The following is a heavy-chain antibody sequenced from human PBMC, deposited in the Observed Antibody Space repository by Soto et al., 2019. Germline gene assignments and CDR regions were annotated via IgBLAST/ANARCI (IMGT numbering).Heavy chain of an antibody. V-gene: IGHV1-18*01. Sequence: ASVKVSCKASGYTFTSYGVSWVRQAPGQGLEWIGWIGAFNGDTNYAQKFQGRVTMTTDTPTSTAYMELRSLTSDDTAVYYCARAPVEMATITWFFDYWGQGTLVTVSS. J-gene: IGHJ4*02. D-gene: IGHD5-12*01. CDR2: IGAFNGDT. CDR1: GYTFTSYG. CDR3: ARAPVEMATITWFFDY.